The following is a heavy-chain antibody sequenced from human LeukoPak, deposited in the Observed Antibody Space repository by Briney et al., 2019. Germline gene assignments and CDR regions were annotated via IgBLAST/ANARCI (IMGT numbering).Heavy chain of an antibody. CDR1: GYTFTSYD. J-gene: IGHJ5*02. CDR3: ARESLNSSSWDNWFDP. CDR2: VNPNSGHT. D-gene: IGHD6-13*01. Sequence: ASVKVSCKASGYTFTSYDVNWVRQATGQGLEWMGWVNPNSGHTGYAQKFQGRVTMTTNTSISTAYMELSSLRSEDTAVYYCARESLNSSSWDNWFDPWGQGTLVTVSS. V-gene: IGHV1-8*01.